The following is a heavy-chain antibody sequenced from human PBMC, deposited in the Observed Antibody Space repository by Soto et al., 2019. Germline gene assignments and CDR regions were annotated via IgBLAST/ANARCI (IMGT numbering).Heavy chain of an antibody. CDR1: GFSLSTTGVG. CDR2: IYWDDDK. J-gene: IGHJ5*02. V-gene: IGHV2-5*02. D-gene: IGHD3-10*01. Sequence: QITLKESGPTLVRPTQTLTLTCTFSGFSLSTTGVGVGWIRQPPGKALEWLALIYWDDDKRYSPSLKSRLTIIKYTSKNEVMLTMTIMDPLDTATYYCAHRLRDNGLGRERANYFDPWGQRTLVTVSS. CDR3: AHRLRDNGLGRERANYFDP.